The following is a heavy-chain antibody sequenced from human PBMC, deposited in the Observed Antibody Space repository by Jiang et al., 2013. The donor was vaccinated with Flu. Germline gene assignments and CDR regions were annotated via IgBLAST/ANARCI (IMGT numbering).Heavy chain of an antibody. CDR2: IYWDDDK. CDR1: GFSLSTSGVG. D-gene: IGHD4-17*01. CDR3: ATGGTVTTMFDY. Sequence: KPTQTLTLTCTFSGFSLSTSGVGVGWIRQPPGKALEWLALIYWDDDKRYSPSLKSRLTITKDTSKNQVVLTMTNMDPVDTATYYCATGGTVTTMFDYWGQGTLVTVSS. V-gene: IGHV2-5*06. J-gene: IGHJ4*02.